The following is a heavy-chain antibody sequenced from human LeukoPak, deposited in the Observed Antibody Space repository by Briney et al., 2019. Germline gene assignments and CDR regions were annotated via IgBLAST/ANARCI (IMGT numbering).Heavy chain of an antibody. V-gene: IGHV4-59*01. J-gene: IGHJ3*02. Sequence: KPSETLSLTGTVSGGSISSYYWSWIRQPPGKGLEWIGYIYYSGSTNYNPSLKSRVTISVDTSKNQFSLKLSSVTAADTAVYYCARDCGYYDSSGSKRSDAFDIWGQGTMVTVSS. CDR3: ARDCGYYDSSGSKRSDAFDI. CDR1: GGSISSYY. D-gene: IGHD3-22*01. CDR2: IYYSGST.